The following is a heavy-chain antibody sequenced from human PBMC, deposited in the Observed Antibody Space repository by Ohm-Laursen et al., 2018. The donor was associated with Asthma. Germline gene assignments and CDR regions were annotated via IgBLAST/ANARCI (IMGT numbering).Heavy chain of an antibody. J-gene: IGHJ3*02. Sequence: RSLRLSCAASGFTFSSYGMHWVRQAPGKGLEWVAVISYDGSNKYYANSVKGRFTISKDNSKNTLFLQMNSLRPDDTAVYYCARRDFSGGDTNAAFDIWGQGTMVAVSS. CDR2: ISYDGSNK. V-gene: IGHV3-30*03. CDR1: GFTFSSYG. CDR3: ARRDFSGGDTNAAFDI. D-gene: IGHD2-21*02.